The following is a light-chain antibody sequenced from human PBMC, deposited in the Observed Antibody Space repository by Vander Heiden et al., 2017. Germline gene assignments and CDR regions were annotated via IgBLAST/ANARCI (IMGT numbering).Light chain of an antibody. CDR1: SSDVGGSNY. V-gene: IGLV2-8*01. J-gene: IGLJ2*01. CDR3: SSYAGSNNHVV. Sequence: QSALIQPPSASGSPGQSVTISCTGTSSDVGGSNYVSWYQQHPGKAPSLIIYEVSTRPSGVPARFSGSKSGYTASLTVSGLQTEDEADYYCSSYAGSNNHVVFGGGTKLAVL. CDR2: EVS.